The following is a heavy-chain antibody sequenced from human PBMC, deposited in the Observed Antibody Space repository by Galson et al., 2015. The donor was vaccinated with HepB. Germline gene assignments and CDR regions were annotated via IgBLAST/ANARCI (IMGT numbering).Heavy chain of an antibody. CDR3: ARDLEATFDY. V-gene: IGHV3-74*01. CDR2: TNSDGSST. J-gene: IGHJ4*02. Sequence: SLRPSCAASGFTFSSYWMHWVRQAPGKGLVWVSRTNSDGSSTNYADSVKGRFTISRDNAKNTLYLQMNSLRAEDTAVYYCARDLEATFDYWGQGTLVAVSS. CDR1: GFTFSSYW.